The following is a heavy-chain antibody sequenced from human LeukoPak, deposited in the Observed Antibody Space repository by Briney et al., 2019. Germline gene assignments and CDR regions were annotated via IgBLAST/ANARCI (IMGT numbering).Heavy chain of an antibody. J-gene: IGHJ4*02. CDR3: ARGLLVGATTRSGIDY. V-gene: IGHV3-30-3*01. Sequence: GGSLRLSCAASGFTFSSYAMHWVRQAPGKGLEWVAVISYDGSNKYYADSVKGRFTISRDNSKNTLYLQMNSLRAEDTAVYYCARGLLVGATTRSGIDYWGQGTLVTVSS. CDR2: ISYDGSNK. CDR1: GFTFSSYA. D-gene: IGHD1-26*01.